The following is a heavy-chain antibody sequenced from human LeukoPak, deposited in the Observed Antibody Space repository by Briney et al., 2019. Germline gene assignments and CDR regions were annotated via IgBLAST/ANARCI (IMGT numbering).Heavy chain of an antibody. CDR2: IYYSGST. Sequence: SETLSLTCTVSGGSISSYYWSWIRQPPGKGLEWNGYIYYSGSTNYNPSLKSRVTISVDTSKNQFSLKLSSVTAADTAVYYCAREDDYSNYNWFDPCGQGTLVTVSS. D-gene: IGHD4-11*01. J-gene: IGHJ5*02. CDR3: AREDDYSNYNWFDP. CDR1: GGSISSYY. V-gene: IGHV4-59*01.